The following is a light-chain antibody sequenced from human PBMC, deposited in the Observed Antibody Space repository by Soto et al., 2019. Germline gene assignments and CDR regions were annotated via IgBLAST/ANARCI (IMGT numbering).Light chain of an antibody. V-gene: IGKV3-11*01. CDR3: QQRSDWPPIT. CDR2: DAS. Sequence: DTVLTQSPAALSLSPGETATLSCRASQSVRGHLAWYQHKPGQAPRLLIYDASYRATGVPLRFSGSGSGTDFTLTISRLESGDSATYYCQQRSDWPPITFGQGTRLEIK. J-gene: IGKJ5*01. CDR1: QSVRGH.